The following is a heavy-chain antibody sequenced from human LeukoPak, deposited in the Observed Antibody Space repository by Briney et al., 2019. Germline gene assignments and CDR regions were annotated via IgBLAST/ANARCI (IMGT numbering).Heavy chain of an antibody. CDR2: IFHSGST. CDR3: ARASGSYGSGSYYYDMDV. D-gene: IGHD3-10*01. V-gene: IGHV4-38-2*01. CDR1: GYSVSSGYC. J-gene: IGHJ6*04. Sequence: SETLSLTCAVSGYSVSSGYCWGWIRQPPGKGLEWIGSIFHSGSTYYNPSLKSRVNMSVDTSKNQISLKLSSVTAADTAVYYCARASGSYGSGSYYYDMDVWGKGTTVTVSS.